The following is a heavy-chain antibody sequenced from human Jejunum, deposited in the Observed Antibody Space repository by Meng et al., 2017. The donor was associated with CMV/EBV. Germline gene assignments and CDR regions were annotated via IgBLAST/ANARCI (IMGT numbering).Heavy chain of an antibody. CDR2: IYTSGST. CDR1: AGPISGYY. D-gene: IGHD1-26*01. V-gene: IGHV4-4*07. J-gene: IGHJ5*02. CDR3: ARESGSYYWFDP. Sequence: QVLLQGSGPGLVKASATLSLTCFVSAGPISGYYWSWIRQPAGKGLEWIGRIYTSGSTHYNPSLKSRLTMSVDLAKNQISLKLSSVTAADTAVYYCARESGSYYWFDPWGQGTLVTVSS.